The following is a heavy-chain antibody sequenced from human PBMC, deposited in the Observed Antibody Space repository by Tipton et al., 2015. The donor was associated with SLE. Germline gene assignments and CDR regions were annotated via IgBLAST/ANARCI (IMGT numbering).Heavy chain of an antibody. Sequence: GSLRLSCAASGFTFSDYYMSWIRQAPGKGLEWVSYISSSGSTIYYADSVKGRFTISRDNAKNSLYLQMNSLRVEDTAVYYCARMGGSGWQRGDNWFDPWGQGTPVTVSS. CDR3: ARMGGSGWQRGDNWFDP. V-gene: IGHV3-11*04. CDR2: ISSSGSTI. J-gene: IGHJ5*02. D-gene: IGHD6-19*01. CDR1: GFTFSDYY.